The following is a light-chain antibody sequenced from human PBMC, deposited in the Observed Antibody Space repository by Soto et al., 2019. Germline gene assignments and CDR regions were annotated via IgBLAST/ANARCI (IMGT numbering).Light chain of an antibody. J-gene: IGKJ1*01. CDR3: QQYDSFPPT. Sequence: IQMTQSPSTLSASVGDRVTITCRASQSIGSRLAWYRQKPGKAPELLIYDASTLERGVPSRFSSSGSGTDFTLTTISLQPDDFATYYCQQYDSFPPTCGQGTKVDIK. CDR1: QSIGSR. V-gene: IGKV1-5*01. CDR2: DAS.